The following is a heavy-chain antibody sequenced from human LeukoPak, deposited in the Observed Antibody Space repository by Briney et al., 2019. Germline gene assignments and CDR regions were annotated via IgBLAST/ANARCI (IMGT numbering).Heavy chain of an antibody. CDR1: GGTFSSYA. D-gene: IGHD2-15*01. V-gene: IGHV1-69*06. CDR3: ARGRGICSGGSCHFDP. CDR2: IIPIFGTA. Sequence: SVKVSCKASGGTFSSYAISWVRQAPGQGLEWMGGIIPIFGTANYAQKFQGRVTITADKSTSTAYMELSSLRSEDTAVYYCARGRGICSGGSCHFDPWGQGTLVTVSS. J-gene: IGHJ5*02.